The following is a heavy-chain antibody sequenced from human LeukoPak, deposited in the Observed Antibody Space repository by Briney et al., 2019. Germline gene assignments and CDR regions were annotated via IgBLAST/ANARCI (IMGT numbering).Heavy chain of an antibody. CDR3: ATGDSSGYYQNYFDY. CDR2: INHSGST. CDR1: GGSFSGYY. D-gene: IGHD3-22*01. Sequence: SETLSLTCAVYGGSFSGYYWSWIRQPPGKGLEWIGEINHSGSTNYNPSLKSRVTISVDTSKNQFSLKLSSVTAADTAVYYCATGDSSGYYQNYFDYWGQGTLVTVSS. V-gene: IGHV4-34*01. J-gene: IGHJ4*02.